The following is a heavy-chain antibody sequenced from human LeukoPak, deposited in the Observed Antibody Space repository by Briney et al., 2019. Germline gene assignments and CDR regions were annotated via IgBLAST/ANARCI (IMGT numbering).Heavy chain of an antibody. CDR2: INHSGST. V-gene: IGHV4-34*01. Sequence: PSETLSLTCAVYGGSFSGYYWSWIRQPPGKGLEWIGEINHSGSTNYNPSLKSRDTISVDTSKNQFSLKLSSVTAADTAVYYCARGFKLYGSTSCPFDYWGQGTLVTVSS. J-gene: IGHJ4*02. CDR3: ARGFKLYGSTSCPFDY. CDR1: GGSFSGYY. D-gene: IGHD2-2*01.